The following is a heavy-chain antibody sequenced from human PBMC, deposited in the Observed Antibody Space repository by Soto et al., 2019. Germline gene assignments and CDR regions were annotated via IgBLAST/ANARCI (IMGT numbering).Heavy chain of an antibody. CDR3: ARGGRAMVRGVIIRRSYGMDV. J-gene: IGHJ6*02. Sequence: SETLSLTCAVYGGSFSGYYWSWIRQPPGKGLEWIGEINHSGSTNYNPSLKSRVTISVDTSKNQFSLKLSSVTAADTAVYYCARGGRAMVRGVIIRRSYGMDVWGQGTTVTVSS. D-gene: IGHD3-10*01. V-gene: IGHV4-34*01. CDR2: INHSGST. CDR1: GGSFSGYY.